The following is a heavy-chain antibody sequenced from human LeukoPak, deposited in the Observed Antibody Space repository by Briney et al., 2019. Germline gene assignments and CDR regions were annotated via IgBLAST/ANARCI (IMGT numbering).Heavy chain of an antibody. CDR3: AKDRYFDWLNGDWFDP. V-gene: IGHV3-23*01. J-gene: IGHJ5*02. Sequence: GGSLRLSCAASGFTFSSYAMSWVRQAPGKGLEWVSAISGSGGSTYYADSVKGRFTISRDNSKNTLYLQMNSLRAEDTAVYYCAKDRYFDWLNGDWFDPWGQGPWSPSPQ. D-gene: IGHD3-9*01. CDR1: GFTFSSYA. CDR2: ISGSGGST.